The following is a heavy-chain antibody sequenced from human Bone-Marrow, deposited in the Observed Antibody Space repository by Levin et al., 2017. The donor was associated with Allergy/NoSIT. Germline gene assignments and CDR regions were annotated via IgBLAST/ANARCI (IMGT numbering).Heavy chain of an antibody. CDR3: ARRGNGASSWYTRFAYNWFDP. CDR1: GGAFSGYY. Sequence: SETLSLTCAVYGGAFSGYYWTWIRQPPGKGLEWIGEINHSGSTNYNPSLESRVTILVDTSNNQFSLKLTSVTAADTAVYHCARRGNGASSWYTRFAYNWFDPWGQGTLVTVSS. V-gene: IGHV4-34*01. J-gene: IGHJ5*02. D-gene: IGHD6-13*01. CDR2: INHSGST.